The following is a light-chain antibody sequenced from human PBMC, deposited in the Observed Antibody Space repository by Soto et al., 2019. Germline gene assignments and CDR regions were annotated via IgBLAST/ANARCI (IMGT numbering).Light chain of an antibody. CDR3: QQYDSSTWT. CDR2: NAS. V-gene: IGKV3-20*01. CDR1: QSVSSTS. Sequence: IVLTQSPATRSLSPVERATLSCRASQSVSSTSFAWYQVKPGQAPRLLIYNASARASGIPGRFSGSGSGTDFTLTIDRLEPEDFAVYFCQQYDSSTWTFGQGTKVDIK. J-gene: IGKJ1*01.